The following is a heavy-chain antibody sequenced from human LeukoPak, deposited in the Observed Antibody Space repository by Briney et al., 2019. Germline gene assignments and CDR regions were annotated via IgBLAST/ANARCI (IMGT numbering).Heavy chain of an antibody. CDR3: ARPRGCGSARCNNFDY. J-gene: IGHJ4*02. V-gene: IGHV3-9*01. CDR1: GFTFDDYA. Sequence: GGSLRLSCAASGFTFDDYAMHWVRQAPGKGLEWVSGISWNSGHKGYADSVKGRFIISRDNARNSLYLQMNNLRAEDTAVYYCARPRGCGSARCNNFDYWGQGTLVTVSS. CDR2: ISWNSGHK. D-gene: IGHD2-21*01.